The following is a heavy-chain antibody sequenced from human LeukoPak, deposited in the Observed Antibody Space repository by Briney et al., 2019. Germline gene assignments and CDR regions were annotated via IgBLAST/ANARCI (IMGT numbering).Heavy chain of an antibody. J-gene: IGHJ4*02. CDR3: AKKMAAPSLGRTYYFDH. V-gene: IGHV4-59*08. Sequence: PSETLSLTCTVSGGSISSYYWSWIRQPPGKGLEWIGYVYYSGSTNYNPSLKSRVTISVDTSKNQFSLKLSSVTAADTAVYYCAKKMAAPSLGRTYYFDHWGQGILVSVSS. CDR1: GGSISSYY. CDR2: VYYSGST. D-gene: IGHD6-13*01.